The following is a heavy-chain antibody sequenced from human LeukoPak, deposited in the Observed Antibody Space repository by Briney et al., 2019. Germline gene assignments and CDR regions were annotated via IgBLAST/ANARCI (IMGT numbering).Heavy chain of an antibody. J-gene: IGHJ3*02. D-gene: IGHD2-2*01. V-gene: IGHV3-9*03. CDR1: GFTFDDYA. Sequence: GGSLRLSCAASGFTFDDYAMHWVRQAPGKGLEWVSGISWNSGSIGYADSVKGRFTISRDNAKNSLYLQMNSLRAEDMALYYCAKATGHAVVPVVDDAFDIWGQGTMVTVSS. CDR2: ISWNSGSI. CDR3: AKATGHAVVPVVDDAFDI.